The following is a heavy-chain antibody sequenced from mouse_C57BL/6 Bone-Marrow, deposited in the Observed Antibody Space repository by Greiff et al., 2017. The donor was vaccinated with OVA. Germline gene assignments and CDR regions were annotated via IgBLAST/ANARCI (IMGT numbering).Heavy chain of an antibody. CDR1: GYAFSSSW. D-gene: IGHD2-1*01. CDR2: IYPGDGDT. V-gene: IGHV1-82*01. CDR3: ARWGIIYYGNYGAY. J-gene: IGHJ3*01. Sequence: VQLQESGPELVKPGASVKISCKASGYAFSSSWMNWVKQRPGKGLEWIGRIYPGDGDTNYNGKFKGKATLTADKSSSTAYMQLSSLTSEDSAVYFCARWGIIYYGNYGAYWGQGTLVTVSA.